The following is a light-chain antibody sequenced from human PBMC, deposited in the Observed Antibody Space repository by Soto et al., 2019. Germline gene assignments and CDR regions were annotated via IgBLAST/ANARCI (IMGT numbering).Light chain of an antibody. CDR1: QTISSW. CDR3: QHYNSYSEE. CDR2: KAS. J-gene: IGKJ1*01. Sequence: DIQMTQSPSTLSGAVGDRVTITCRASQTISSWLAWYQQKPGKAPKLLIYKASTLKSGVPSRFSGSGSGTEFTLTISSLQPDDFATYYCQHYNSYSEEFSQGT. V-gene: IGKV1-5*03.